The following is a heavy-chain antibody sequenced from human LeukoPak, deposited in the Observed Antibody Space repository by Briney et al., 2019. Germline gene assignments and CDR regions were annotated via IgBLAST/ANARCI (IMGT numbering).Heavy chain of an antibody. D-gene: IGHD3-10*01. Sequence: SETLSLTCTVSGGSISGSTYHWGWIRQPPGKGLEWIGSINYSGATYYNPSLESRVTISVDTSKNQFSLKLSSVTAADTAVYYCARSSTGNFDYWGQGTLVTVSS. CDR2: INYSGAT. CDR3: ARSSTGNFDY. J-gene: IGHJ4*02. V-gene: IGHV4-39*07. CDR1: GGSISGSTYH.